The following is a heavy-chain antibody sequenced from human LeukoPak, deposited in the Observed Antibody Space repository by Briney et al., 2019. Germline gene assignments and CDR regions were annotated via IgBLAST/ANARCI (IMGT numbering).Heavy chain of an antibody. CDR1: GFTFNHYG. CDR2: IWSDGTNQ. D-gene: IGHD4-11*01. J-gene: IGHJ4*02. V-gene: IGHV3-33*01. CDR3: ARDAQRGFDYSNSLEY. Sequence: PGGSLRLSCAAAGFTFNHYGMHWVRQAPGKGLQWVAVIWSDGTNQYYADSVKGRFTISRDDSGNTVYLQMNSLRPEDTGVYYCARDAQRGFDYSNSLEYWSQGTLVTVSS.